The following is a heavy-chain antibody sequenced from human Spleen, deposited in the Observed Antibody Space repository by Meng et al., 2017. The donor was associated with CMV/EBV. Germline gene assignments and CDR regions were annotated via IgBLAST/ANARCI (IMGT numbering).Heavy chain of an antibody. D-gene: IGHD3-16*01. CDR2: ISTHNGKT. Sequence: QVSCAASHCSSSTYGISWVRQAPGQGLGWLGWISTHNGKTNYAEKLQGRVTLTTDTSTSTTYMELRSLGSDDTAVYYCAGGVGWFDPWGQGTLVTVSS. J-gene: IGHJ5*02. CDR3: AGGVGWFDP. V-gene: IGHV1-18*01. CDR1: HCSSSTYG.